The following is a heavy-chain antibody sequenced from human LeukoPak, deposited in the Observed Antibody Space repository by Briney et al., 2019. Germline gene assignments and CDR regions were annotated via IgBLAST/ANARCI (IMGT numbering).Heavy chain of an antibody. D-gene: IGHD6-19*01. CDR2: IYYSGST. J-gene: IGHJ4*02. Sequence: SETLSLTCTVSGGSISNYYWSWIRQPPGKGLEWIGYIYYSGSTNYNPSLKSRVTISVDTSKNQFSLKLSSVTAADTAVYYCARVPVAGTARRYFDYWGQGTLVTVSS. V-gene: IGHV4-59*12. CDR1: GGSISNYY. CDR3: ARVPVAGTARRYFDY.